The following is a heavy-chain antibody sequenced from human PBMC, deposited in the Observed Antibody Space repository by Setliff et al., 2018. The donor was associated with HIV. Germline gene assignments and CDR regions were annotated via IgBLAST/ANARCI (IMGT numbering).Heavy chain of an antibody. CDR2: INPNSGGT. V-gene: IGHV1-2*02. Sequence: GASVKVSCKASGYTFTGYYMHWVRQAPGQGLEWMGWINPNSGGTNYAQKFQGRVTMTRDTSISTAYMELSRLRSDDTAMYYCARDGGSSGWYFVLGYSDYWGPGTLVTVSS. J-gene: IGHJ4*02. D-gene: IGHD6-19*01. CDR3: ARDGGSSGWYFVLGYSDY. CDR1: GYTFTGYY.